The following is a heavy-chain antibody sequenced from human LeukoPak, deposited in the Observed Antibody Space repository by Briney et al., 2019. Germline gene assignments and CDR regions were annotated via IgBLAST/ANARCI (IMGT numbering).Heavy chain of an antibody. V-gene: IGHV3-7*01. CDR3: ARDRILEWLLYYYYYMDV. Sequence: PGGSLRLSCAASGFTFSSYGMHWVRQAPGKGLEWVANIKQDGSEKYYVDSVKGRFTISRDNAKNSLYLQMNSLRAEDTAVYYCARDRILEWLLYYYYYMDVWGKGTTVTVSS. D-gene: IGHD3-3*01. CDR1: GFTFSSYG. J-gene: IGHJ6*03. CDR2: IKQDGSEK.